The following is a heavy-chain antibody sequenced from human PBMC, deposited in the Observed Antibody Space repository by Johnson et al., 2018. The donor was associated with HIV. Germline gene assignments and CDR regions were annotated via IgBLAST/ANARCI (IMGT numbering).Heavy chain of an antibody. CDR1: GFTFSSYV. J-gene: IGHJ3*02. CDR3: ATSSTVVTPHDI. V-gene: IGHV3-30*04. CDR2: ISYDGSNK. Sequence: VQLLESGGGVVQPGRSLRLSCAASGFTFSSYVMHWVCQAPGKGLEWVAFISYDGSNKYYADSVKGRFTISRDNSKNTLYLQMNSLRAEDTAVYYCATSSTVVTPHDIWVQGTMVTVSS. D-gene: IGHD4-23*01.